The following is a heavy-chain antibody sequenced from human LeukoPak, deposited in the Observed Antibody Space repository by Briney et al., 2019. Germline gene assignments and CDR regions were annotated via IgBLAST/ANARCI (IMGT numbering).Heavy chain of an antibody. CDR3: VRDLGGRSGH. J-gene: IGHJ4*02. Sequence: TGGSLRLSCAASGFTFSRNWMHWLRQAPGKGLVWVSRINEDGSTTNYADSVKGRSTIFRDNAKNTLYLQMNSLRAEATAVYYCVRDLGGRSGHWGQGTLVTVSS. V-gene: IGHV3-74*01. D-gene: IGHD1-26*01. CDR2: INEDGSTT. CDR1: GFTFSRNW.